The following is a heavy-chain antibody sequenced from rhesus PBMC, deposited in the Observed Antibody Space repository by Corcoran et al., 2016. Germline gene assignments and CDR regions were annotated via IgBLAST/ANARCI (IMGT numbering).Heavy chain of an antibody. CDR3: ARAGNSGYSFDY. CDR2: INGNNGTT. CDR1: GASISSYW. J-gene: IGHJ4*01. D-gene: IGHD5-24*01. V-gene: IGHV4-80*01. Sequence: QVQLQESGPGLVKPSETLSLTCAVSGASISSYWWNWIRQPPGKELEWIGEINGNNGTTNSIPSLKSRVTIVKDASKNQFSLKLSSVTAADTAVYYCARAGNSGYSFDYWGQGVLVTVAS.